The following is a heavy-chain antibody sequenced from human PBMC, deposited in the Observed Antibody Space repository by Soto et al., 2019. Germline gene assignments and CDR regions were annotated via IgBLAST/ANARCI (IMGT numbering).Heavy chain of an antibody. CDR3: ARVLAGSYGDYVPSPFYFDY. D-gene: IGHD4-17*01. V-gene: IGHV3-30*03. J-gene: IGHJ4*02. CDR1: GFTFNIYG. CDR2: ISYDGSNK. Sequence: QVQLVESGGGVVQPGRSLRLSCAASGFTFNIYGMHWVRQAPGKGLEWVAVISYDGSNKYYTGSVRGRFTISRDDSKNTLYLQMNSLGAEDTDVYYCARVLAGSYGDYVPSPFYFDYWGKGTLVTVSS.